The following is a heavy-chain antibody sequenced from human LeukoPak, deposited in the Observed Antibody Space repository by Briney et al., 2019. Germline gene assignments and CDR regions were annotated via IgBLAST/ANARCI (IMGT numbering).Heavy chain of an antibody. CDR2: TYYSGST. J-gene: IGHJ4*02. V-gene: IGHV4-59*01. CDR3: ARGATDGFDY. Sequence: SETLSLTCSVSGGSISRYFWSWIRQPPGKGLEWIGYTYYSGSTNYNPSLKSRVTISVDTSKNHFSLNLNSVTAADTAVYYCARGATDGFDYWGQGTLVTVSS. CDR1: GGSISRYF.